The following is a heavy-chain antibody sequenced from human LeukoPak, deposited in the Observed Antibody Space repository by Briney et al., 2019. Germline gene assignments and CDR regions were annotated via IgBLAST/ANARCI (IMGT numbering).Heavy chain of an antibody. CDR1: GFTFSSYG. CDR2: ISYDGSNK. CDR3: AKDHRRITIFGVVIPSGNFYYYGMDV. Sequence: PGRSLRLSCAASGFTFSSYGMHWVRQAPGKGLEWVAVISYDGSNKYYADSVKGRFTISRDNSKNTLYLQMNSLRAEDTAVYYYAKDHRRITIFGVVIPSGNFYYYGMDVWGQGTTVTVSS. V-gene: IGHV3-30*18. J-gene: IGHJ6*02. D-gene: IGHD3-3*01.